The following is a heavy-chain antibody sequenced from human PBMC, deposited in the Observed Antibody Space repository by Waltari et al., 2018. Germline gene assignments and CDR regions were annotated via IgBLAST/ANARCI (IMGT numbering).Heavy chain of an antibody. Sequence: QVQLQESGPGLVKPSQTLSLTRSVSGGSITRGIYYWTWIRQPAGKGLEWIGRIYTSGNTDYNPSLKSRVTMSMDTSKNQFSLNLSSVTAADTAVYYCARFPRDYSFDYWGQGTLVTVSS. V-gene: IGHV4-61*02. CDR3: ARFPRDYSFDY. D-gene: IGHD4-17*01. CDR2: IYTSGNT. CDR1: GGSITRGIYY. J-gene: IGHJ4*02.